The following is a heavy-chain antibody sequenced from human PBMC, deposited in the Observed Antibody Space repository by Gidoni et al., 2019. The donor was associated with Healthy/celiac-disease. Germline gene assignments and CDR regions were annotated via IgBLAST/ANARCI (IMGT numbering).Heavy chain of an antibody. J-gene: IGHJ6*02. CDR1: GFTLSSYG. D-gene: IGHD2-15*01. CDR2: IWYDGSNK. CDR3: ARGGYGFTRYYYGMDV. V-gene: IGHV3-33*01. Sequence: QVQLVESGGGVVQPGRALRLSCAASGFTLSSYGMPWVRKAPGKGLECVAVIWYDGSNKYYADSVKGRVTISRDNSKNTLYLQINSLIAEDTAVYYCARGGYGFTRYYYGMDVWGQGTTVTVSS.